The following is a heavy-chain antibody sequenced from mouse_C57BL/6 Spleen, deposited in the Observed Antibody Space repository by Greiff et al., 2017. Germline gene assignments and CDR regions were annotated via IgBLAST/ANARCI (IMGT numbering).Heavy chain of an antibody. Sequence: VQLQQSGAELVRPGSSVKLSCKASGYTFTSYWMDWVKQRPGQGLEWIGNIYPSDSETHYNQKFKDKATLTVDKSSSTAYMQLSSLTSEDSAVYYCASSNWDVRGYFDYWGQGTTLTVSS. V-gene: IGHV1-61*01. D-gene: IGHD4-1*01. CDR1: GYTFTSYW. CDR3: ASSNWDVRGYFDY. J-gene: IGHJ2*01. CDR2: IYPSDSET.